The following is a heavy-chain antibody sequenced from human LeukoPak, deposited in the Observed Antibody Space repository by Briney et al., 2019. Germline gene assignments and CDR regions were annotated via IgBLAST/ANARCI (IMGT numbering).Heavy chain of an antibody. V-gene: IGHV3-30-3*01. J-gene: IGHJ6*02. D-gene: IGHD4-17*01. Sequence: GGSLRLSCAASGFTFSSYAMHWVRQAPGKGLEWVAVISYDGSNKYYADSVKGRFTISRDNSKNTLYLQMNSLRAEDTAVYYCARVYGDYARVLYYYYGMDVWGQGATVTVSS. CDR2: ISYDGSNK. CDR3: ARVYGDYARVLYYYYGMDV. CDR1: GFTFSSYA.